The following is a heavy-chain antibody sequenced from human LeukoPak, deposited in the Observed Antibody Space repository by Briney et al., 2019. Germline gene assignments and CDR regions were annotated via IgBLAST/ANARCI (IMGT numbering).Heavy chain of an antibody. CDR2: INAGNGNT. D-gene: IGHD4-17*01. Sequence: GASVKVSCKASGYTFTSYAMHWVRQAPGQRLEWMGWINAGNGNTKYSQKFQGRVTITRDTSASTAYMELSSLRSEDTAVYYCARLNGDYVFGTHYYYGMDVWGQGTTVTVSS. V-gene: IGHV1-3*01. J-gene: IGHJ6*02. CDR3: ARLNGDYVFGTHYYYGMDV. CDR1: GYTFTSYA.